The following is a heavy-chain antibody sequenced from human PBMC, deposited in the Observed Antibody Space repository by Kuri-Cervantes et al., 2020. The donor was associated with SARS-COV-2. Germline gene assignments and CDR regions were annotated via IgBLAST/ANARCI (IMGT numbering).Heavy chain of an antibody. Sequence: ETLSLTCTVSGGSINSYYWSWVRQAPGKGLEWVANIKQDGSEKYYVDSVKGRFTISRDNAKNSLYLQMNSLRAEDTAVYYCARHITPYSAYDYSGNYYYYGMDVWGPGTTVTVSS. CDR2: IKQDGSEK. D-gene: IGHD5-12*01. CDR3: ARHITPYSAYDYSGNYYYYGMDV. CDR1: GGSINSYY. J-gene: IGHJ6*02. V-gene: IGHV3-7*01.